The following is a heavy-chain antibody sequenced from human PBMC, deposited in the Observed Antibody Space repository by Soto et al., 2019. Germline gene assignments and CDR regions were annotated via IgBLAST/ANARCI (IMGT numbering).Heavy chain of an antibody. D-gene: IGHD6-13*01. J-gene: IGHJ6*02. CDR3: ARQGLEAAACTHYYYGMDV. Sequence: PGESLKISCXGSGYSFTSYWIGWVRQMPGKGLEWMGIIYPGDSDTRYSPSFQGQVTISADKSISTAYLQWSSLKASDTAMYYCARQGLEAAACTHYYYGMDVWGQGTTVTVS. V-gene: IGHV5-51*01. CDR1: GYSFTSYW. CDR2: IYPGDSDT.